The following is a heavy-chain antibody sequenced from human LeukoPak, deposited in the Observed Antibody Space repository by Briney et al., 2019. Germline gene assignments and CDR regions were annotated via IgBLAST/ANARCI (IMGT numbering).Heavy chain of an antibody. Sequence: SETLSLTCTVSGGSISYCAHYGSRIRQHPGKGLEWIGYINYSGNTYYNPSLKCRVIISADTSKHQFSLKLSFVPAADTAVYYCARGGSGEGYWGQGTLVTVSS. V-gene: IGHV4-31*03. J-gene: IGHJ4*02. CDR3: ARGGSGEGY. D-gene: IGHD3-10*01. CDR1: GGSISYCAHY. CDR2: INYSGNT.